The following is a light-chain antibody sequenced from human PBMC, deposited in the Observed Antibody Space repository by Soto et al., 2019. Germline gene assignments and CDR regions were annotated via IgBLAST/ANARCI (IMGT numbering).Light chain of an antibody. J-gene: IGLJ2*01. V-gene: IGLV2-23*01. Sequence: QSALTQPASVSGSPGQSITISCTGTSSDVGSYNLVSWYQQHPGKAPKLMIYEGSKRPSGVSNRFSGSKSGNTASLTISGLQAEDEADYYCCSYADSSTPVVFGGGTKVTVL. CDR3: CSYADSSTPVV. CDR1: SSDVGSYNL. CDR2: EGS.